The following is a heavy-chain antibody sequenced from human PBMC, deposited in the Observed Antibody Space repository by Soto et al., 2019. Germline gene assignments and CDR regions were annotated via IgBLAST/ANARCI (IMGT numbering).Heavy chain of an antibody. Sequence: GGSLRLSCAASGFTFSDYYMSWIRQAPGKGLEWVSYISSSGSTIYYADSVKGRFTISRDNAKNSLYLQMNSLRAEDTAVYYCARAGYCISTSCSNWFDPWGQGTLVTVSS. CDR1: GFTFSDYY. V-gene: IGHV3-11*01. J-gene: IGHJ5*02. D-gene: IGHD2-2*01. CDR2: ISSSGSTI. CDR3: ARAGYCISTSCSNWFDP.